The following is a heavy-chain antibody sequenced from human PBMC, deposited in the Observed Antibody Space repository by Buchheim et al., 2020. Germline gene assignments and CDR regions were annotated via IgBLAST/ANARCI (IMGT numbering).Heavy chain of an antibody. CDR2: ISYDGSNK. V-gene: IGHV3-30*04. J-gene: IGHJ5*02. CDR3: ARDYGLYDSSGYYYVGNWFDP. CDR1: GFTFSSYA. D-gene: IGHD3-22*01. Sequence: QVQLVESGGGVVQPGRSLRLSCAASGFTFSSYAMHWVRQAPGKGLEWVAVISYDGSNKYYADSVKGRFTISRDNSKNTLYLQMNSLRAEDTAVYYCARDYGLYDSSGYYYVGNWFDPWGQGTL.